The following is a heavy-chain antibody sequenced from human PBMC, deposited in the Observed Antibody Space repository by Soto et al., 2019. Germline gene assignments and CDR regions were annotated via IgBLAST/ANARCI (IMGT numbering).Heavy chain of an antibody. J-gene: IGHJ3*02. D-gene: IGHD6-25*01. V-gene: IGHV3-23*01. Sequence: EVQMLESGGGWVQPGGSLRLSCAASGFTFNSCATSWVRQAPGKGLECVAAISSSGDSRYYADSVNGRFTISRDNSKNTLYLQMNSLRAEDSAIYYCAKDKRLPHDVFDIWGQGTMVTVSS. CDR3: AKDKRLPHDVFDI. CDR1: GFTFNSCA. CDR2: ISSSGDSR.